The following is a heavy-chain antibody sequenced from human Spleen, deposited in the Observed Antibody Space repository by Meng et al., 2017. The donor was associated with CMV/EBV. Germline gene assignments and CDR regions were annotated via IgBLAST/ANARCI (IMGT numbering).Heavy chain of an antibody. V-gene: IGHV1-2*02. D-gene: IGHD4-11*01. Sequence: ASVKVSCQASGYTFTGYYMHWVRQAPGQGLEWMGWINPDSGGTNYAQKFQGRVTMTRDTSISTAYMELSRLRSDDTAVYYCARSFPHYSQNWFDPWGQGTLVTVSS. CDR3: ARSFPHYSQNWFDP. J-gene: IGHJ5*02. CDR2: INPDSGGT. CDR1: GYTFTGYY.